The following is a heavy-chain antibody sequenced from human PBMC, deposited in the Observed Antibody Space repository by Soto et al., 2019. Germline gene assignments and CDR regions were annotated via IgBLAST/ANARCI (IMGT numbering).Heavy chain of an antibody. D-gene: IGHD4-4*01. CDR1: GFTFSSYA. J-gene: IGHJ5*02. CDR3: ARGRGLRVVTTFFYDQNWFDP. CDR2: ISSNGGST. Sequence: GGSLRLSCAASGFTFSSYAMHWVRQAPGKGLEYVSAISSNGGSTYYANSVKGRFTISRDNSKNTLYLQMGSLRAEDMAVYYCARGRGLRVVTTFFYDQNWFDPWGQGTLVTVSS. V-gene: IGHV3-64*01.